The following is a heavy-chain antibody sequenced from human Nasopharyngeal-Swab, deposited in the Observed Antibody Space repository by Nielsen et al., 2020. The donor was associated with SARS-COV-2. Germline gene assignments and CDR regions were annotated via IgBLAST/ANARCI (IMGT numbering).Heavy chain of an antibody. J-gene: IGHJ5*02. CDR3: ATSSPVVSSGNWFDP. CDR2: FDPEDGET. Sequence: ASVKVSCKVSGYTLTELSMNWVRQAPGKGLEWMGGFDPEDGETIYAQKFQGRVTMTEDTSTDTAYMDLSSLRSEDTAVYYCATSSPVVSSGNWFDPWGQGTLVTVSS. D-gene: IGHD2-8*02. CDR1: GYTLTELS. V-gene: IGHV1-24*01.